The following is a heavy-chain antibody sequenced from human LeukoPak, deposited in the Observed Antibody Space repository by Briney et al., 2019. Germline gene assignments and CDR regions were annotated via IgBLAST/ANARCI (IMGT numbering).Heavy chain of an antibody. J-gene: IGHJ4*02. CDR2: IGWNSGSI. CDR3: AKDIELGGGLLGAFDY. D-gene: IGHD2/OR15-2a*01. V-gene: IGHV3-9*01. CDR1: GFTFGDYA. Sequence: GGSLRLSCAASGFTFGDYAMHWVRQAPGKGLERVSRIGWNSGSIAYADSVKGRFTISRDNAKNSLYLQMNSLRPEDTALYYCAKDIELGGGLLGAFDYWGQGTLVTVSS.